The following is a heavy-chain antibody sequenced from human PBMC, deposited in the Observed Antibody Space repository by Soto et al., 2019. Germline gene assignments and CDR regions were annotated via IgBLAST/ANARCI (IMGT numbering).Heavy chain of an antibody. CDR3: ARGGNSGYVW. Sequence: SETLSLTCGVSGGSCAGAGFTFSTACMNWIRQPPGKGLEWIGEINHSGSTNYNPSLKSRVTISVDTSKNQFSLKLSSVTAADTAVYYCARGGNSGYVWWGQGTLVTVSS. CDR1: GGSCAGAGFTFST. CDR2: INHSGST. V-gene: IGHV4-34*01. J-gene: IGHJ4*02. D-gene: IGHD5-12*01.